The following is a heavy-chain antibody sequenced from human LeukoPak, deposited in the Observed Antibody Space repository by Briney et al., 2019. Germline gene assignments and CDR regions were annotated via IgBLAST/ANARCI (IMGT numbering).Heavy chain of an antibody. Sequence: GASVKVSCKASGYTFTSYGISWVRQAPGQGLEWMGWISAYNGNTNYAQKLQGRVTMTTDTSTSTAYMELRSLRSDDTAVYYCARDSVVRGVIGGFDYWGQGTLVTVSS. J-gene: IGHJ4*02. CDR3: ARDSVVRGVIGGFDY. D-gene: IGHD3-10*01. CDR2: ISAYNGNT. CDR1: GYTFTSYG. V-gene: IGHV1-18*01.